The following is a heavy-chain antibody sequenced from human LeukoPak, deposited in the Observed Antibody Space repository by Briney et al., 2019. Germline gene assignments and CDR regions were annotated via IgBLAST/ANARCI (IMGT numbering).Heavy chain of an antibody. V-gene: IGHV3-23*01. CDR1: GFTFSSYA. D-gene: IGHD5-18*01. J-gene: IGHJ4*02. Sequence: GGSLRLSCAASGFTFSSYAMSWVRQAPGKGLEWVSAISGSGGSKYYADSVKGRFTISRDNSKNTLYLQMNSLRAEDTAVSYCAKLKLWLFDYWGQGTLVTVSS. CDR3: AKLKLWLFDY. CDR2: ISGSGGSK.